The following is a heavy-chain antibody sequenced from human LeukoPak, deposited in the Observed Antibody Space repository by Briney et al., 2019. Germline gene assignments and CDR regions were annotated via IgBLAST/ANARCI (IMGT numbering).Heavy chain of an antibody. Sequence: TETLSLTCTVSGGSIGSYYWNWIRQPPGKGLEWIGYVSYSGSTNYNPSLKSRVTMSVDKSKNQFSLKLSSVTAADTAVYFCARATSGYYFDFWDQGTLVTVSS. D-gene: IGHD3-22*01. V-gene: IGHV4-59*01. CDR3: ARATSGYYFDF. J-gene: IGHJ4*02. CDR1: GGSIGSYY. CDR2: VSYSGST.